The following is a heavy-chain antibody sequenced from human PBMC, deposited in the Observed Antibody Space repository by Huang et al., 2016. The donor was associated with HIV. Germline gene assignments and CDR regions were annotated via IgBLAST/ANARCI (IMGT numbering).Heavy chain of an antibody. J-gene: IGHJ4*02. Sequence: EVHLLESGGGLVQPGGSLGLSCAASGFRFSSSAMSWVRQAPGRVLEWVSTLSNSASSRHYADSVRGRFTISRDNSKDTLYLQMNSLRAEDTALYYCAKDLVTYDSSGSVWGQGTLVTVSS. D-gene: IGHD3-22*01. CDR2: LSNSASSR. CDR1: GFRFSSSA. CDR3: AKDLVTYDSSGSV. V-gene: IGHV3-23*01.